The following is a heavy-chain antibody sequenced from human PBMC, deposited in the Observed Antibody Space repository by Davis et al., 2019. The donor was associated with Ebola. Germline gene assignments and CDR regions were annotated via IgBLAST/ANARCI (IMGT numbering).Heavy chain of an antibody. V-gene: IGHV1-2*02. CDR3: ARAIAAAGFPGIDY. Sequence: ASVKVSCKASGGTFSSYAISWVRQAPGQGLEWMGWINPNSGGTNYAQKFQGRVTMTRDTSISTAYMELSRLRSDDTAVYYCARAIAAAGFPGIDYWGQGTLVTVSS. J-gene: IGHJ4*02. CDR2: INPNSGGT. CDR1: GGTFSSYA. D-gene: IGHD6-13*01.